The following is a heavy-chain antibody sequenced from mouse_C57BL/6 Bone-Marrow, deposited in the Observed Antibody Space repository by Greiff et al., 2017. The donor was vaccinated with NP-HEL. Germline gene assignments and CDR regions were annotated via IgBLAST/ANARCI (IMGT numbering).Heavy chain of an antibody. CDR1: GYTFTSYW. D-gene: IGHD1-1*01. Sequence: VQLQQSGAELVKPGASVKMSCKASGYTFTSYWITWVKQRPGQGLEWIGDIYPGSGSTNYNEKFKSKATLTVDTSSSTAYMQLSSLTSEDSAVYYCASPYYYGSSYYYAMDYWGQGTSVTASS. V-gene: IGHV1-55*01. J-gene: IGHJ4*01. CDR3: ASPYYYGSSYYYAMDY. CDR2: IYPGSGST.